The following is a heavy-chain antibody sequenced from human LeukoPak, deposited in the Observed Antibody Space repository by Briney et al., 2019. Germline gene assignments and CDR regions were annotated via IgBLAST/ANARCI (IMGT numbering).Heavy chain of an antibody. CDR1: GYTFTSYA. CDR2: IIPILGIA. CDR3: AREAAVAVAGSFPTDY. V-gene: IGHV1-69*04. Sequence: GASVKVSCKASGYTFTSYAISWVRQAPGQGLEWMGRIIPILGIANYAQKFQGRVTITADKSTSTAYMELSSLRSEDTAVYYCAREAAVAVAGSFPTDYWGQGTLVTVSS. J-gene: IGHJ4*02. D-gene: IGHD6-19*01.